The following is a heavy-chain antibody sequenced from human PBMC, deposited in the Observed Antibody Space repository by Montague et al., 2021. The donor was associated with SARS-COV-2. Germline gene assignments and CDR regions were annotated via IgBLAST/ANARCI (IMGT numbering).Heavy chain of an antibody. V-gene: IGHV3-30*04. D-gene: IGHD2/OR15-2a*01. Sequence: SLRLSCAASGFTFSSYAMHWVRQAPGKGLEWVSAISYDGSNKYYADSVKGRFTISRDNSKNTLYLQMNSLRAEDTAEYYCARVLGGYYGMDVWGQGTTVTVSS. CDR2: ISYDGSNK. J-gene: IGHJ6*02. CDR3: ARVLGGYYGMDV. CDR1: GFTFSSYA.